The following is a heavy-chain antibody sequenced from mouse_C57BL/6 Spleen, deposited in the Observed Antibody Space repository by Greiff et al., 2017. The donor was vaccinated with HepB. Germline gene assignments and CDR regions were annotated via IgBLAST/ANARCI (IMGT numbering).Heavy chain of an antibody. D-gene: IGHD2-3*01. V-gene: IGHV14-4*01. J-gene: IGHJ3*01. CDR2: IDPDNGDT. CDR3: TSDDGYSYLFAY. CDR1: GFTITDDY. Sequence: EVQLQQSGAELVRPGASVKLSCTASGFTITDDYMPWVKQRPEQGLEWIGWIDPDNGDTDYDSKFQGKATITADTSSNTAYLQLSSLTSEDTAVYYCTSDDGYSYLFAYWGQGTLVTVSA.